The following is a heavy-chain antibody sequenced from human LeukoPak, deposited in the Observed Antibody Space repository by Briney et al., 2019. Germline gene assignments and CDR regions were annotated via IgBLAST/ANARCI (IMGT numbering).Heavy chain of an antibody. CDR3: ATKESGIYNN. CDR2: ITDDGSNQ. CDR1: GLRFSTYG. J-gene: IGHJ4*02. D-gene: IGHD1-26*01. V-gene: IGHV3-30*03. Sequence: GTSLRLSCKGSGLRFSTYGIHCVRQAPARELEWVALITDDGSNQYYADSVKGRFTISRDNSKSTMYRQMNGRRGEDAAVYYYATKESGIYNNWSQGTMVTV.